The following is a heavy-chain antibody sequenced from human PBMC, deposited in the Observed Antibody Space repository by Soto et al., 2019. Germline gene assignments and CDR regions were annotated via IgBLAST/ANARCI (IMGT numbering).Heavy chain of an antibody. V-gene: IGHV1-69*13. CDR2: IIPIFGEA. Sequence: ASLWVLCRASGGTFSSYAISWVRQATGQGREWMGGIIPIFGEAKYAQTFQGRVQITADESTRTDYMELSSLRSEDTAVYYCARDMAYGMDVWG. J-gene: IGHJ6*01. D-gene: IGHD3-10*01. CDR3: ARDMAYGMDV. CDR1: GGTFSSYA.